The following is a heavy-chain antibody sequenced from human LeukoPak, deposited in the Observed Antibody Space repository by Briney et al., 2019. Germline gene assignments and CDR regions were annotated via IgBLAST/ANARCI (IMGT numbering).Heavy chain of an antibody. J-gene: IGHJ4*02. CDR1: GFTFSYHW. D-gene: IGHD2-2*01. CDR3: AKDSSSKGDY. CDR2: IKNDGTVK. Sequence: GGSLRLFCAASGFTFSYHWMTWVRQAPGKGLEWVANIKNDGTVKNYVDSVKGRFTISRDNAKNSLYLQMNSLRAEDTGVYYCAKDSSSKGDYWGQGVLVTVSS. V-gene: IGHV3-7*01.